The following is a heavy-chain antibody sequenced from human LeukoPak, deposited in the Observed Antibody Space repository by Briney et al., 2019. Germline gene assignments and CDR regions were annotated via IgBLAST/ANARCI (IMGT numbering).Heavy chain of an antibody. V-gene: IGHV1-69*05. D-gene: IGHD3-22*01. CDR1: GGTFSSYA. CDR3: ARSPRPKIVQYYFDY. Sequence: SVKVSCKASGGTFSSYAISWVRQAPGQGLEWMGRIIPIFGTANYAQKFQGRVTITTDESTSTACMELSSLRSEDTAVYYCARSPRPKIVQYYFDYWGQGTLVTVSS. CDR2: IIPIFGTA. J-gene: IGHJ4*02.